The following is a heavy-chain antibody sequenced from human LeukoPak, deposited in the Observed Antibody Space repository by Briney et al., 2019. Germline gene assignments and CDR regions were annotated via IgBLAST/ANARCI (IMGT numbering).Heavy chain of an antibody. CDR1: GFTFSSYS. J-gene: IGHJ4*02. D-gene: IGHD6-19*01. CDR3: AKDNLAVAGTFSYFDY. CDR2: ISGSGGST. Sequence: HPGGSLRLSRAASGFTFSSYSMNWVRQAPGKGLEWVSAISGSGGSTYYADSVKGRFTISRDNSKNTLYLQMNSLRAEDTAVYYCAKDNLAVAGTFSYFDYWGQGTLVTVSS. V-gene: IGHV3-23*01.